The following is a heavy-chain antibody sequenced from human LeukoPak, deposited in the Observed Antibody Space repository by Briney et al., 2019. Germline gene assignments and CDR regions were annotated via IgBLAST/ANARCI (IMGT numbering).Heavy chain of an antibody. CDR1: GGTFSRYA. D-gene: IGHD2-15*01. CDR3: ARGRYCSGDNCYSSCDY. J-gene: IGHJ4*02. CDR2: IIPIFGTA. V-gene: IGHV1-69*13. Sequence: SVKVSCKASGGTFSRYAISWVRQAPGQGLEWMGGIIPIFGTANYAQKFQDRVTITADESTSTAYMELSSLRSEDTAMYYCARGRYCSGDNCYSSCDYWGQGTLVTVSS.